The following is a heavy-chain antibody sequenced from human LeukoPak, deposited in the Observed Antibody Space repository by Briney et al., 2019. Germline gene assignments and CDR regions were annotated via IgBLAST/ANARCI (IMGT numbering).Heavy chain of an antibody. J-gene: IGHJ4*02. CDR1: GFTFSSYG. D-gene: IGHD6-19*01. V-gene: IGHV3-53*01. CDR2: IYSGGST. Sequence: GGSLRLSCVASGFTFSSYGMSWVRQAPGKGLEWVSVIYSGGSTYYADSVKGRFTISRDNSKNTLYLQMNSLRAEDTAVYYCARLAYSSGWYAAFDYWGQGTLVTVSS. CDR3: ARLAYSSGWYAAFDY.